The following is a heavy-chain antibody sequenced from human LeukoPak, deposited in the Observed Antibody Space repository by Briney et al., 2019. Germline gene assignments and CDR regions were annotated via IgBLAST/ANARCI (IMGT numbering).Heavy chain of an antibody. D-gene: IGHD6-25*01. CDR1: GFPFGNFW. V-gene: IGHV3-74*01. CDR3: ATDVTGSEDR. Sequence: GGSLRLSCVVSGFPFGNFWMHGVRQVPGKGLVWVARMDTDGRTTDYADPVKGRFTISRDNARNTLYLQMRSLRADDTALYYCATDVTGSEDRWGQGTLVTVSS. J-gene: IGHJ5*02. CDR2: MDTDGRTT.